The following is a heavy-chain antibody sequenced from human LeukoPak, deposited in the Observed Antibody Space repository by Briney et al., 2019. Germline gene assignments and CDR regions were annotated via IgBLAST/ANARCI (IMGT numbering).Heavy chain of an antibody. V-gene: IGHV1-2*02. CDR3: ARNGGSGSYYGWFDP. CDR1: GYTFTGYY. Sequence: ASVKVSCKASGYTFTGYYMHWVRQAPGQGLERMGWINPNSGGTNYAQKFQGRVTMTRDTSISTAYMELSRLRSGDTAVYYCARNGGSGSYYGWFDPWGQGTLVTVSS. D-gene: IGHD3-10*01. CDR2: INPNSGGT. J-gene: IGHJ5*02.